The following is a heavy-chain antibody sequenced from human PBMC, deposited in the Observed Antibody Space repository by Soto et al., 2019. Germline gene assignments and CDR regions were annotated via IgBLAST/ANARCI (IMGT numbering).Heavy chain of an antibody. J-gene: IGHJ4*02. CDR2: FDPEDGET. Sequence: WASVKVSCKVSGYTLTELSMHWVRQAPGKGLEWMGGFDPEDGETIYAQKFQGRVTMTEDTSTDTAYMELSSLRSEDTAVYYCAAWPGYSYGDLRYWGQGTLVTVSS. D-gene: IGHD5-18*01. CDR1: GYTLTELS. CDR3: AAWPGYSYGDLRY. V-gene: IGHV1-24*01.